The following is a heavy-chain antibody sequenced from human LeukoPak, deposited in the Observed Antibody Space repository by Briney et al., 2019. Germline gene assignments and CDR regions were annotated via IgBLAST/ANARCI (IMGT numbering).Heavy chain of an antibody. Sequence: SETLSLTCAVYGGSFSGYYWSWIRQPPGKGLEWIGEINHSGSTNYNPSLKSRVTISVDTSKNQFSLKLSSVTAADTAVYYCASGAVVTPVYLVVPNTLGRNDYWGQGTLVTVSS. V-gene: IGHV4-34*01. D-gene: IGHD4-23*01. CDR1: GGSFSGYY. CDR2: INHSGST. J-gene: IGHJ4*02. CDR3: ASGAVVTPVYLVVPNTLGRNDY.